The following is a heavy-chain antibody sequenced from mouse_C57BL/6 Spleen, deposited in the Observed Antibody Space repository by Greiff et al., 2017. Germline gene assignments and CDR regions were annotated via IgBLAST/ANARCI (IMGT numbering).Heavy chain of an antibody. V-gene: IGHV14-4*01. CDR1: GFNIKDDY. CDR3: TRGYEEFSFAD. Sequence: EVKLQESGAELVRPGASVKLSCTASGFNIKDDYMHWVKQRPEQGLEWIGWIDPENGDTEYASKFQGKATITADTSYNTAYLQLSGLTSEDTAVYYCTRGYEEFSFADWGQGTLVTVSA. D-gene: IGHD2-2*01. J-gene: IGHJ3*01. CDR2: IDPENGDT.